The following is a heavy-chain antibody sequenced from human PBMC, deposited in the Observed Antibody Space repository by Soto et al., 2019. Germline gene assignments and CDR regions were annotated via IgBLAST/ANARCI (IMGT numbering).Heavy chain of an antibody. CDR1: GFTFSNSA. D-gene: IGHD6-19*01. V-gene: IGHV1-58*01. CDR3: AAIAVAGRGYYYGLDV. J-gene: IGHJ6*02. Sequence: QKRLVQSGPEVKKPGTSVKVSCKASGFTFSNSAVQWVRQARGQRLEWIGWIVVGSGNTNYAQKFQQRVTITRDMSTSTAYMELSSLRSEDTAVYYCAAIAVAGRGYYYGLDVWGQGTTVTVSS. CDR2: IVVGSGNT.